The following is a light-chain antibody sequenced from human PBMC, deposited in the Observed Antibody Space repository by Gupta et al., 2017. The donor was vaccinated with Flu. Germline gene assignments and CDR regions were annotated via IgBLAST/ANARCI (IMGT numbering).Light chain of an antibody. CDR3: KQVRHCPCA. CDR2: QAS. V-gene: IGKV2-30*01. J-gene: IGKJ4*02. Sequence: VMNPSPLLPPVTRGQPAPISCRSSQGREYSDGNTYSHWLQQRPGQSPRRLIYQASYLQSGVPDSFSGSGSGTNFTLKISRVEAEDVGIYCCKQVRHCPCAFGRGTTVEIK. CDR1: QGREYSDGNTY.